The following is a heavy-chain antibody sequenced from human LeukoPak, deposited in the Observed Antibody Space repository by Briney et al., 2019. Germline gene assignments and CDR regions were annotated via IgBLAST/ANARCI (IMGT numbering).Heavy chain of an antibody. CDR2: IWYDGSNK. CDR1: GFTFSSYG. Sequence: GGSLRLSCAASGFTFSSYGMHWVRQAPGKGLEWVAVIWYDGSNKYYADSVKGRFTISRDNSKNTLYLQMNSLRAEDTAVYYCARDGGYYDSSGYAYSDYWGQGTLVTVSS. J-gene: IGHJ4*02. V-gene: IGHV3-33*08. D-gene: IGHD3-22*01. CDR3: ARDGGYYDSSGYAYSDY.